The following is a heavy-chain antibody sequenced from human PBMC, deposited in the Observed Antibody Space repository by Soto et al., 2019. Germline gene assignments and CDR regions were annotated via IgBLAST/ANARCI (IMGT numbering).Heavy chain of an antibody. CDR3: ARGGEGYYYYYMDV. V-gene: IGHV4-59*01. CDR1: GGSISSYY. Sequence: TETLSLTCTVSGGSISSYYWSWIRQPPGKGLEWIGYIYYSGSTNYNPSLKSRVTISVDTSKNQFSLKLSSVTAADTAVYYCARGGEGYYYYYMDVWGKGTTVTVSS. CDR2: IYYSGST. J-gene: IGHJ6*03. D-gene: IGHD2-21*01.